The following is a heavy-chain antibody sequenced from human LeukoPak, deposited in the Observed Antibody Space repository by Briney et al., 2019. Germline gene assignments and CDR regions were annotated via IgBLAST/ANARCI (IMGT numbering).Heavy chain of an antibody. V-gene: IGHV1-69*05. CDR1: GGTFSSYA. CDR2: IIPIFGTA. CDR3: ARGENRGYCSGGSCYLNWFDP. J-gene: IGHJ5*02. Sequence: GASVKVSCKASGGTFSSYAISWVRQAPGQGLEWMGRIIPIFGTANYAQKFQGRVTITTDESTSTAYMELSSLRFEDTAVYYCARGENRGYCSGGSCYLNWFDPWGQGTLVTVSS. D-gene: IGHD2-15*01.